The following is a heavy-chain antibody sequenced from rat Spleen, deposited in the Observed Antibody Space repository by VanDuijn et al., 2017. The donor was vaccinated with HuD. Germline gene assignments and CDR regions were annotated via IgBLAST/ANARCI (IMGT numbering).Heavy chain of an antibody. CDR1: GFTFSDYA. D-gene: IGHD1-11*01. V-gene: IGHV5-17*01. CDR3: ARGWEGVMDA. J-gene: IGHJ4*01. Sequence: EVQLVESGGGLVQPGRSLKLSCAASGFTFSDYAMAWVRQAPKKGLVWVATIIYDGSSTYYRDSVKGRFTISRDNAKSTLYLQMDSLRSEDTATYYCARGWEGVMDAWGQGASVTVSS. CDR2: IIYDGSST.